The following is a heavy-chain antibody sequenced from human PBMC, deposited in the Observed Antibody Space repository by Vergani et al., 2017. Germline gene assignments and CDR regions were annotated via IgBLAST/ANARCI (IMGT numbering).Heavy chain of an antibody. Sequence: EVQLVESGGGLVQPGGSLRLSCAASGFTFSSYWMSWVRQAPGKGLEWVSTLSASDRRTHYADSVKGRFTISRDNSKNTLFLHMNSLRTEDTAVYYCAKVGRSEVAGTFGAFEIWGQGTMVTVSS. D-gene: IGHD6-19*01. V-gene: IGHV3-23*04. CDR2: LSASDRRT. CDR1: GFTFSSYW. CDR3: AKVGRSEVAGTFGAFEI. J-gene: IGHJ3*02.